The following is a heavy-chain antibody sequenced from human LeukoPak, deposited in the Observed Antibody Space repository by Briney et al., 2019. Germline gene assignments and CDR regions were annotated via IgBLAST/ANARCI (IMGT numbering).Heavy chain of an antibody. D-gene: IGHD4-23*01. CDR1: GGTFSSYA. CDR2: IIPIFGTA. CDR3: AGVGWNGGNSGRVLVGDY. J-gene: IGHJ4*02. V-gene: IGHV1-69*13. Sequence: GASVKVSCKASGGTFSSYAISWVRQAPGQGLEWMGGIIPIFGTANYAQKFQGRVTITADESTSTAYMELSSLRSEDTAVYYCAGVGWNGGNSGRVLVGDYWGQGTLVTVSS.